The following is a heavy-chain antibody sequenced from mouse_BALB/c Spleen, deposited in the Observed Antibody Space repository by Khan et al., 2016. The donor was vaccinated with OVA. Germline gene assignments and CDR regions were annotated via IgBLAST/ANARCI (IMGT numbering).Heavy chain of an antibody. J-gene: IGHJ3*01. Sequence: QIQLVQSGPELKKPGETVKISCKASGYAFTDYGMNWVKQAPGTALKWMGWINTYTGEPTYADDFRGRFAFSLETSASTASLRINNLKNEDMATYFCARGLNYYGSWFAYWGQGTLVTVSA. CDR3: ARGLNYYGSWFAY. V-gene: IGHV9-1*02. D-gene: IGHD1-1*02. CDR1: GYAFTDYG. CDR2: INTYTGEP.